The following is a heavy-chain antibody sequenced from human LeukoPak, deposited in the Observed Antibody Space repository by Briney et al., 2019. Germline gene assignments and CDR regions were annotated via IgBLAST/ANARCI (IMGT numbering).Heavy chain of an antibody. Sequence: GGSLRLSCAASGFTLSSFGMSWVRQAPEKGLEWVSTISGSSGRTYYADAVKGRFTVSRDISKNTVSLQMNRLRADDTAMYHCAKDRFYDILTGYPDYWGQGTLVTVSS. J-gene: IGHJ4*02. CDR3: AKDRFYDILTGYPDY. V-gene: IGHV3-23*01. CDR1: GFTLSSFG. D-gene: IGHD3-9*01. CDR2: ISGSSGRT.